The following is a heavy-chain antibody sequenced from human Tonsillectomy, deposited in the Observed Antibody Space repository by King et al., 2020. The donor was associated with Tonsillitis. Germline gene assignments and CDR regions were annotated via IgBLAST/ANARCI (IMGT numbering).Heavy chain of an antibody. V-gene: IGHV1-8*02. CDR1: GYTFTNSD. J-gene: IGHJ4*02. Sequence: QLVQSGAEVKRSGASVKVSCKASGYTFTNSDINWVRQATGQGLEWMGRMNPNGGNTDYAQKFQGRVTMTRGTSITTAYMELSSLRPEDTAVYYCARGLSLDYWGQGTLVTVSS. CDR3: ARGLSLDY. CDR2: MNPNGGNT. D-gene: IGHD5/OR15-5a*01.